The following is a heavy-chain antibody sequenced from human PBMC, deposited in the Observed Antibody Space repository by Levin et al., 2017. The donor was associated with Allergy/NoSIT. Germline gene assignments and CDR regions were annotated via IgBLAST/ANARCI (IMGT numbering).Heavy chain of an antibody. CDR1: GDSVRSFY. CDR3: VRHKDLFVD. Sequence: GSLRLSCAVSGDSVRSFYWSWIRQPPGKALEWLGYFFYSGDSNYNPSLKGRITMSVDTSKNLFSLILRSVSAAHTAVYFCVRHKDLFVDWGPGTLVTVSS. V-gene: IGHV4-59*08. J-gene: IGHJ4*02. D-gene: IGHD2-15*01. CDR2: FFYSGDS.